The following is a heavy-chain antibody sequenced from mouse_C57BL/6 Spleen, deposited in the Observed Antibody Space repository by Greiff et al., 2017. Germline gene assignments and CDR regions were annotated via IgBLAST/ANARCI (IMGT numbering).Heavy chain of an antibody. Sequence: VQLQQSGPELVKPGASVKISCKASGYAFSSSWMNWVKQRPGQGLEWIGRIYPGDGDTNYNGKFKGKATLTADKSSSTAYMQLSSLTSEDSAVYFWLQYYGSPAFAYWGQGTLLTVSA. V-gene: IGHV1-82*01. CDR3: LQYYGSPAFAY. CDR1: GYAFSSSW. J-gene: IGHJ3*01. CDR2: IYPGDGDT. D-gene: IGHD1-1*01.